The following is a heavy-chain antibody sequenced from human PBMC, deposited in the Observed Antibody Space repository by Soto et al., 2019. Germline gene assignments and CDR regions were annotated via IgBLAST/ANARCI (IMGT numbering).Heavy chain of an antibody. D-gene: IGHD1-26*01. CDR1: GFTFSTYA. Sequence: GGSLRLSCEASGFTFSTYAMTWVRQAPGKGLEWVSTVSGSGDGTYYSDSVKGRFTISRDNSKNTLYLQMNSLRAEDTAVYYCAKDNSGSYFAGFTNYYGMDVWGQGTTVTVS. J-gene: IGHJ6*02. CDR3: AKDNSGSYFAGFTNYYGMDV. CDR2: VSGSGDGT. V-gene: IGHV3-23*01.